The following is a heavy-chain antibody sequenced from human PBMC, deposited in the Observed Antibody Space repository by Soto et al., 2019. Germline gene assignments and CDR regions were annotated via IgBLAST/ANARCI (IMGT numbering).Heavy chain of an antibody. D-gene: IGHD4-17*01. CDR1: GFTFTSYG. Sequence: VQLLQSGPEVKKPGAAVKVSCKASGFTFTSYGFSWVRQSPGRALEWLGWMNSYDGNRNYAPKXQYXXTXTTDTSTNTASMELRNLRSDDTAVYYCARGSRAVATVTLIDFWGQGTLVTVSS. CDR2: MNSYDGNR. V-gene: IGHV1-18*01. J-gene: IGHJ4*02. CDR3: ARGSRAVATVTLIDF.